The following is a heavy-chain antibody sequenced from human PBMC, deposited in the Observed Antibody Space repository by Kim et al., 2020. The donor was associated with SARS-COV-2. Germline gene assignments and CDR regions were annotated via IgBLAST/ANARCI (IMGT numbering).Heavy chain of an antibody. CDR3: ARERAKNAFDI. Sequence: TSYAQKFQGRVTMTRDTSTSTVYMELSSLRSEDTSVYYCARERAKNAFDIWGQGTMVTVSS. D-gene: IGHD5-12*01. V-gene: IGHV1-46*01. CDR2: T. J-gene: IGHJ3*02.